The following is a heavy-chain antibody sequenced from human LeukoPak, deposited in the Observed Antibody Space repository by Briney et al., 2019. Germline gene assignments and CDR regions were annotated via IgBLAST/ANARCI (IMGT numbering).Heavy chain of an antibody. V-gene: IGHV1-69*13. CDR2: IIPIFGTA. J-gene: IGHJ4*02. CDR1: GYTFTSYG. D-gene: IGHD5-12*01. Sequence: ASVKVSCKASGYTFTSYGISWVRQAPGQGLEWMGGIIPIFGTANYAQKFQGRVTITADESTSTAYMELSSLRSEDTAVYYCARGRVATIQPFDYWGQGTLVTVSS. CDR3: ARGRVATIQPFDY.